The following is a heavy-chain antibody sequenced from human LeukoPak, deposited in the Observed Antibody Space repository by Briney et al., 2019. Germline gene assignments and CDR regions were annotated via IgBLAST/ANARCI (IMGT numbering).Heavy chain of an antibody. CDR3: ARSPFDFWSGYSYYYYGMDV. CDR2: ISGSGSST. Sequence: GGSLRLSCAASGFTFSSYAMSWVRQAPGKGLEWVSAISGSGSSTYYADSVKGRFTISRDNSKNTLYLQMNSLRAEDTAVYYCARSPFDFWSGYSYYYYGMDVWGQGTTVTVSS. J-gene: IGHJ6*02. CDR1: GFTFSSYA. D-gene: IGHD3-3*01. V-gene: IGHV3-23*01.